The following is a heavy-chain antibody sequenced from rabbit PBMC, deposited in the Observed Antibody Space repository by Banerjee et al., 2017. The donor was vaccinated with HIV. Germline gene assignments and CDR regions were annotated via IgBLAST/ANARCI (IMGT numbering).Heavy chain of an antibody. CDR3: AREPDSYDDYGDQAGRLDL. V-gene: IGHV1S40*01. D-gene: IGHD2-1*01. Sequence: QSLEESGGDLVKPGASLTLTCTASEFSFSGSYYMSWVRQAPGKGLEWIASIYAGSSGSTYYASWAKGRFTISKTSSTTVTLQMTSLTAADTATYFCAREPDSYDDYGDQAGRLDLWGQGTLVTVS. CDR2: IYAGSSGST. CDR1: EFSFSGSYY. J-gene: IGHJ3*01.